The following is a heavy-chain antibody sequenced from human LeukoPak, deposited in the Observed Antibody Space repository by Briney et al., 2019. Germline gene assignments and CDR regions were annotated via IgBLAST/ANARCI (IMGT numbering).Heavy chain of an antibody. Sequence: SETLSLTCTVSGGSISSSSYYWGWIRQPPGKGLEWIGTIYYSGTTYYNPSLKSRVTISVDTSKNQFSLKLSSVTAADTTVYYCARRQYNILSYFDYWGQGTLVTVSS. J-gene: IGHJ4*02. CDR3: ARRQYNILSYFDY. V-gene: IGHV4-39*01. CDR2: IYYSGTT. D-gene: IGHD6-6*01. CDR1: GGSISSSSYY.